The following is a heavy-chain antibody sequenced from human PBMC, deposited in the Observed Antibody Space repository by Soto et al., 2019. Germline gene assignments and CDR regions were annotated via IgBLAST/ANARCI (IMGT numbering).Heavy chain of an antibody. Sequence: QVQLQQWGAGLLKPSETLSLTCAVYGGSFSGYYWSWIRQPPGQGLEWIGEINHSGSTNYNPSLKSRVTISVDTSKNQFSLKLSSVTAADTAVYYCARGGVATFRYWGQGTLVTVSS. J-gene: IGHJ4*02. CDR3: ARGGVATFRY. CDR1: GGSFSGYY. CDR2: INHSGST. D-gene: IGHD5-12*01. V-gene: IGHV4-34*01.